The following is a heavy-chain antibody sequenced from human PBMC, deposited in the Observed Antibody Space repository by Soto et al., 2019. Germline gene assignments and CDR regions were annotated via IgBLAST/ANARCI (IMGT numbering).Heavy chain of an antibody. J-gene: IGHJ6*02. CDR3: ARSNIVVVSPYYYGMDV. Sequence: QVQLVQSGAEVKKPGSSVKVSCKASGGTFSSYAISWVRQAPGQGLEWRGGIIPIFGTANYAQKFQGIVTITEDESTSTAYVELSSLRSEDTAVYYCARSNIVVVSPYYYGMDVWGQGTTVTVSS. CDR2: IIPIFGTA. CDR1: GGTFSSYA. V-gene: IGHV1-69*01. D-gene: IGHD2-21*01.